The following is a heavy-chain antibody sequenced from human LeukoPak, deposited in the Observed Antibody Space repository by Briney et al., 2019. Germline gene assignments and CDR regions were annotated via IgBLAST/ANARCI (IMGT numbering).Heavy chain of an antibody. Sequence: GGSLRLSCAASGFTFDDYAMHWVRQAPGKGLEWVSGISWNSGSIGYADSVEGRFTISRDNAKNSLYLQMNSLRAEDTALYYCAKDRGYSGYEEPFDYWGQGTLVTVSS. CDR1: GFTFDDYA. CDR3: AKDRGYSGYEEPFDY. J-gene: IGHJ4*02. D-gene: IGHD5-12*01. CDR2: ISWNSGSI. V-gene: IGHV3-9*01.